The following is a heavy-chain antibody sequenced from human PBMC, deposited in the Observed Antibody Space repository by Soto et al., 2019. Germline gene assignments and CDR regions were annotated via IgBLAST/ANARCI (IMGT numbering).Heavy chain of an antibody. J-gene: IGHJ4*02. V-gene: IGHV1-18*01. Sequence: VKVSCKASGYTFTSYGISWVRQAPGQGLEWMGWVSTYNGNTKYAQKLQGRVTMTTDTSTSKVYMELRSLRSDDTAVYYCARDFGGKRSYYDSSAYEYYFDYWGQGTLVTVSS. CDR1: GYTFTSYG. D-gene: IGHD3-22*01. CDR3: ARDFGGKRSYYDSSAYEYYFDY. CDR2: VSTYNGNT.